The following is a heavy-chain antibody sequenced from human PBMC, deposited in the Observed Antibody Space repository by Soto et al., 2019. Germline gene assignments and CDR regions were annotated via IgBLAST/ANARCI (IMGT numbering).Heavy chain of an antibody. CDR2: IFPSGTT. V-gene: IGHV4-30-2*01. Sequence: SETLSLTCGVSGGSLSGATYSWNWIRQPPGKGLEWIGYIFPSGTTYYNPSLKSRVTISIDVSKNQFSLSLRSLTAADTAVYYCARSREFDYWSQGTLVTVSS. J-gene: IGHJ4*02. CDR1: GGSLSGATYS. CDR3: ARSREFDY.